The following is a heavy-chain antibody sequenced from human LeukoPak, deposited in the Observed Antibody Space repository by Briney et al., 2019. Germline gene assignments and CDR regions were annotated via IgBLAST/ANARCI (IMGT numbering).Heavy chain of an antibody. J-gene: IGHJ6*02. Sequence: PSETLSLTCAVYGGSFSGYYWSWIRQPPGKGLEWIGEINHSGSTNYNPSLKSRVTISVDTSKNQFSLKLSPVTAADTAVYYCARDIAYSSSWSYYYYGMDVWGQGTTVSVSS. CDR1: GGSFSGYY. CDR2: INHSGST. CDR3: ARDIAYSSSWSYYYYGMDV. D-gene: IGHD6-13*01. V-gene: IGHV4-34*01.